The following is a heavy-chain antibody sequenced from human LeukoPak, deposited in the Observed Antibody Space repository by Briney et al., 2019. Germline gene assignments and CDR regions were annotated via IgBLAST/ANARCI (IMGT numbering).Heavy chain of an antibody. V-gene: IGHV4-59*08. CDR2: IYYSGST. D-gene: IGHD5-18*01. Sequence: PSETLSLTCTVSGGSISSYYWSWIRQPPGKGLDWIGYIYYSGSTNYNPSLKSRVTISVDTSKNQFSLKLSSVTAADTAVYYCARHGPSGYSFSRSAAFDIWGQGTMVTVSS. CDR3: ARHGPSGYSFSRSAAFDI. J-gene: IGHJ3*02. CDR1: GGSISSYY.